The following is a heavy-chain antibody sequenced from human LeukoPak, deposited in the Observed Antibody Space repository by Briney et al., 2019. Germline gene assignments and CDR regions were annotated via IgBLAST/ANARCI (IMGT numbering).Heavy chain of an antibody. Sequence: PGGSLRLSCAASGITFRNNAMSWVRQAPGKGLEWVSAIVGDGDGVTFYTNSVKGRFTISRDNSKNTLYLQMNSLRAEDTAVYYCAKGSAQWELYDYWGQGTLVTVSS. J-gene: IGHJ4*02. CDR3: AKGSAQWELYDY. V-gene: IGHV3-23*01. CDR1: GITFRNNA. CDR2: IVGDGDGVT. D-gene: IGHD4-23*01.